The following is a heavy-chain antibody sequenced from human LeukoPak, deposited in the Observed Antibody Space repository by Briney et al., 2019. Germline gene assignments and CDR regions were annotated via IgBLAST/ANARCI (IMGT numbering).Heavy chain of an antibody. CDR3: ARGAGDFWSGSNRYYYYYMDV. V-gene: IGHV1-2*02. D-gene: IGHD3-3*01. CDR2: INPNSGGT. J-gene: IGHJ6*03. Sequence: GASVKVSCKASGYTFTGYYMHWVRQAPGQGLEWMGWINPNSGGTNYAQKFQGRVTMTRDTSISTAYMELSRLRSDDTAVYYCARGAGDFWSGSNRYYYYYMDVWGKGTTVTVSS. CDR1: GYTFTGYY.